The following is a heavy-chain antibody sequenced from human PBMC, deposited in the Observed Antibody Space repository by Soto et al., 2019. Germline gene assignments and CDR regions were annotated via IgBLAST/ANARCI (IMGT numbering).Heavy chain of an antibody. J-gene: IGHJ6*03. CDR3: KGYYYGSGSSLLYYYYMDV. Sequence: QLQLQESGPGLVKPSETLSLTCTVSGGSISSSSYYWGWIRQPPGKGLEWIGSIYYSGSTYYNPSLKSLVTISVHTSKHQFSLKLSSVTAADTAVYYCKGYYYGSGSSLLYYYYMDVWGKGTTVTVSS. V-gene: IGHV4-39*01. CDR2: IYYSGST. CDR1: GGSISSSSYY. D-gene: IGHD3-10*01.